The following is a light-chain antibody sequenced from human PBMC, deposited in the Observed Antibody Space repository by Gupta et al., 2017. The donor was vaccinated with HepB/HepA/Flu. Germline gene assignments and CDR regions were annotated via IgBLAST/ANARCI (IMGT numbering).Light chain of an antibody. CDR1: QSINVW. CDR2: KAS. Sequence: DIQMTQSPSTLSASVGDRVTITCRASQSINVWLAWYQQKPGKAPKLLIHKASNLQSGVPSRFSCSGSGTEFTLTISSLQPDDFATYYCQQYNSGSMFGQGTKVEIK. CDR3: QQYNSGSM. J-gene: IGKJ1*01. V-gene: IGKV1-5*03.